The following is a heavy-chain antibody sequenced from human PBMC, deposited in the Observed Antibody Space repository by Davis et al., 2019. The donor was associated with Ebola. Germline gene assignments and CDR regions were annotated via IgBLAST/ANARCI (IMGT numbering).Heavy chain of an antibody. CDR1: RFSFGLYE. J-gene: IGHJ6*02. Sequence: GGSLRLSCVGSRFSFGLYEMNWVRQSPGKGLEWIAYISSGGHSSHYADSVKGRFTISRDNAKNTLYLQMNNLRAEDTAVYYCARGLYDESSVGLDVWGQGTTVTVSS. CDR3: ARGLYDESSVGLDV. V-gene: IGHV3-48*03. CDR2: ISSGGHSS. D-gene: IGHD3-22*01.